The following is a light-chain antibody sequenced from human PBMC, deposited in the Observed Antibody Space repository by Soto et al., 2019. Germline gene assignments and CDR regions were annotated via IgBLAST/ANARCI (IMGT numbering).Light chain of an antibody. J-gene: IGKJ1*01. Sequence: DIQMTQSPSSLSAAVGDRVTITCRASQSITTYLNWYQQKPGKAPNLLIYPTSNLESGVPSRFSGSGSGTDFTLTINSLQPEDFATYFCQQSYSRPRTFGQGTKVDIK. CDR3: QQSYSRPRT. V-gene: IGKV1-39*01. CDR2: PTS. CDR1: QSITTY.